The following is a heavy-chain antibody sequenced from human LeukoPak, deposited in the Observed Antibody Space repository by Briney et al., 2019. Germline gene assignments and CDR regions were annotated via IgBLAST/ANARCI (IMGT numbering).Heavy chain of an antibody. Sequence: SETLSLTCTVSGGSISNYYWSWIRQPAGKGLEWIGRSYNSGSTNCNPSLKSRVTMSVDTSKNQFSLKLSSVTAADTAVYYCARVGDYALKDWGQGTLVTVSS. J-gene: IGHJ4*02. D-gene: IGHD3-16*01. CDR1: GGSISNYY. V-gene: IGHV4-4*07. CDR3: ARVGDYALKD. CDR2: SYNSGST.